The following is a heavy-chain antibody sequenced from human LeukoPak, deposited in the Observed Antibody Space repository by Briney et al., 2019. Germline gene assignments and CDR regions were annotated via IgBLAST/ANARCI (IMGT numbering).Heavy chain of an antibody. J-gene: IGHJ4*02. V-gene: IGHV3-15*01. CDR2: IKTKTEGGTT. CDR3: STAYTSFDS. D-gene: IGHD3-16*01. CDR1: GFTFRNAW. Sequence: GGSLRLSCAGSGFTFRNAWMSWVRQAPGTGLEWVGRIKTKTEGGTTDYAAPVKGRFTISRNNSKNTLDLQMNSLKTENTALYDCSTAYTSFDSWGQGTLVTVAP.